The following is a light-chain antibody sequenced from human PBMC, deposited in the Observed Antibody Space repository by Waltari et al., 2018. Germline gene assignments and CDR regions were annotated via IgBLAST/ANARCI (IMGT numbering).Light chain of an antibody. J-gene: IGLJ3*02. CDR1: SSNIGAGYD. CDR3: QSYDSSLSGSV. V-gene: IGLV1-40*01. CDR2: GNN. Sequence: QSVLTQPPSVSGAPGQRVTISCTGSSSNIGAGYDVHWYQKLPGTAPKLLINGNNNRPSGVPDRFSASKSGTSASLAITGLQAEDEADYYCQSYDSSLSGSVFGGGTKLTVL.